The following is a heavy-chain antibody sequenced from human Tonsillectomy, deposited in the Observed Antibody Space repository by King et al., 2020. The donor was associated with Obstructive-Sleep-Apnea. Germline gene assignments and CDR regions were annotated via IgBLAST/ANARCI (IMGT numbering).Heavy chain of an antibody. D-gene: IGHD4-17*01. CDR3: ARESHNAPDYGAPHEAGWFDP. CDR1: GYTFTSYG. J-gene: IGHJ5*02. V-gene: IGHV1-18*01. CDR2: ISAYNGNT. Sequence: QLVQSGAEVKKHGASVKVSCKASGYTFTSYGISWVRQAPGQGLEWMGWISAYNGNTNYAQKLQGRVTMTTDTSTSTAYMELRSLRSDDTAVYYCARESHNAPDYGAPHEAGWFDPWGQGTLVTVSS.